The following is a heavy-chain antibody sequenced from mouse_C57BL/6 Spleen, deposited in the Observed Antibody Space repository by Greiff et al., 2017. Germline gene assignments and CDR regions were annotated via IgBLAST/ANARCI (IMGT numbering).Heavy chain of an antibody. V-gene: IGHV1-69*01. J-gene: IGHJ4*01. Sequence: QVQLQQPGAELVMPGASVKLSCKASGYSFTSYWMHWVKQRPGQGLEWIGEFDPSDSYTNYNQKFKGKSTLTVDKSSSPAYMQLSSLTSEDSAVYDCARTVVATYYYAMDYWGQGTTVTVSS. CDR1: GYSFTSYW. CDR2: FDPSDSYT. CDR3: ARTVVATYYYAMDY. D-gene: IGHD1-1*01.